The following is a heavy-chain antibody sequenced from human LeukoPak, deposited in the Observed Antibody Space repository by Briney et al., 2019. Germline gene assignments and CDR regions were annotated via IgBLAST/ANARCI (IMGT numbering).Heavy chain of an antibody. CDR2: IYYSGNT. CDR1: GGSISTYY. Sequence: SETLSLTCAVSGGSISTYYWSWIRQPPGKGLEWIGYIYYSGNTNYNPSLKSRVTISVDTSKNQFSLRLSSVTAADTAIYYCARGMSIAPGGNYWYFDLWGRGTLVTVSS. D-gene: IGHD6-13*01. CDR3: ARGMSIAPGGNYWYFDL. J-gene: IGHJ2*01. V-gene: IGHV4-59*01.